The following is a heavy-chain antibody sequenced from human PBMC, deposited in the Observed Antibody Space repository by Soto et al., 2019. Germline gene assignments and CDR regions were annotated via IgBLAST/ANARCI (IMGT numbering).Heavy chain of an antibody. CDR1: GGSISSYY. D-gene: IGHD1-20*01. J-gene: IGHJ6*02. V-gene: IGHV4-59*01. Sequence: QVQLQESGPGLVKPSETLSLTCTVSGGSISSYYWSWIRQPPGKGLEWIGYIYYSGITNYNPSLKRRVTXSXDXXKNQFSRKLSSVTAADTAVYYCARYKSNYYYGMDVWGQGTTVTVSS. CDR2: IYYSGIT. CDR3: ARYKSNYYYGMDV.